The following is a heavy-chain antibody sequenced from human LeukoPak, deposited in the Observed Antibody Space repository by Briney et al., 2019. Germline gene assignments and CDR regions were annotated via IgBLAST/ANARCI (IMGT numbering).Heavy chain of an antibody. CDR1: GFTFSSFS. Sequence: PGGSLRLSCAASGFTFSSFSMNWVRQAPGRGLEWLSYISSTSSAIYYADSLKGQFTISRDNAKNSLYLQMDSLRAEDTAVYYCARVIGSYGDSAYWGQGTLVTVSS. CDR3: ARVIGSYGDSAY. V-gene: IGHV3-48*04. D-gene: IGHD3-16*01. CDR2: ISSTSSAI. J-gene: IGHJ4*02.